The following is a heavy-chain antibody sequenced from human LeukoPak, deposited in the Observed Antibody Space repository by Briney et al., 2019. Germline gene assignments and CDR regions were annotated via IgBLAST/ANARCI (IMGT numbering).Heavy chain of an antibody. CDR3: ARGRRYDFWSGQNRDYYYYMDV. CDR2: IYYSGST. CDR1: GGSISSHY. D-gene: IGHD3-3*01. J-gene: IGHJ6*03. V-gene: IGHV4-59*11. Sequence: SETLSLTCTVSGGSISSHYWSWIRQPPGKGLEWIGYIYYSGSTNYNPSLKSRATISVDTSKNQFSLKLSSVTAADTAVYYCARGRRYDFWSGQNRDYYYYMDVWGKGTTVTVSS.